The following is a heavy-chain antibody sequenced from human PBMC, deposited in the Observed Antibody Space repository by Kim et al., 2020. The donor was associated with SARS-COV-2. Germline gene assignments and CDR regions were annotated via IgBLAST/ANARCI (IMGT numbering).Heavy chain of an antibody. J-gene: IGHJ3*01. Sequence: YSPSLMSRVTISVDTSKNQFSLKLFSVSAADTAMYYCARRVTLDAFDVWGQGTVVTVSA. CDR3: ARRVTLDAFDV. V-gene: IGHV4-39*01. D-gene: IGHD2-21*02.